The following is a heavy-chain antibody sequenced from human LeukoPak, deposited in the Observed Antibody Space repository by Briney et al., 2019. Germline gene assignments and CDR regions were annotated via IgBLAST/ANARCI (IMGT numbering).Heavy chain of an antibody. CDR3: ARFPSSGYQYYFDY. J-gene: IGHJ4*02. Sequence: SETLSLTCTVSGGSIRSSSFYWGWIRQPPGKGLEWIGSIYYSGNTYYNPSLKGRVTISVDTSKNQFSLKLSSVTAADTAVYYCARFPSSGYQYYFDYWGQGTLVTVSS. CDR2: IYYSGNT. V-gene: IGHV4-39*01. CDR1: GGSIRSSSFY. D-gene: IGHD3-22*01.